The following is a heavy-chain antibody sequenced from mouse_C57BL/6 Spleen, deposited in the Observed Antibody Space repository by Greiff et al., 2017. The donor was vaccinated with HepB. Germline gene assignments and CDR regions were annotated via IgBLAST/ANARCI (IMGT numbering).Heavy chain of an antibody. D-gene: IGHD1-1*01. CDR3: ARGNYGTPYGYFDV. V-gene: IGHV2-2*01. J-gene: IGHJ1*03. CDR1: GFSLTSYG. Sequence: VMLVESGPGLVQPSQSLSITCTVSGFSLTSYGVHWVRQSPGKGLEWLGVIWSGGSTDYNAAFISRLSISKDNSKSQVFFKMNSLQADDTAIYYCARGNYGTPYGYFDVWGTGTTVTVSS. CDR2: IWSGGST.